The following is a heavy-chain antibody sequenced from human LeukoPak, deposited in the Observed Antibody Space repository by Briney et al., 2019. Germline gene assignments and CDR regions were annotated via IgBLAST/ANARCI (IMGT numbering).Heavy chain of an antibody. CDR1: GGSISSGGYY. D-gene: IGHD3-3*01. V-gene: IGHV4-30-2*01. CDR3: ARDPNYDFWSADYYYMDV. Sequence: PSETLSLTCTVSGGSISSGGYYWSGIRQPPGKGLEGIGYIYHSGSTYYNPSLKSRVTISVDRSKNQFSLKLSSVTAADTAVYYCARDPNYDFWSADYYYMDVWGKGTTVTVSS. CDR2: IYHSGST. J-gene: IGHJ6*03.